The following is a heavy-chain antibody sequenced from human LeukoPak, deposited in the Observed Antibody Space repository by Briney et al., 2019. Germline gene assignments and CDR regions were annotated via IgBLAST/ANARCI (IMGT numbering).Heavy chain of an antibody. CDR2: INPNRGDT. J-gene: IGHJ4*02. CDR3: AREEQYRNYFDH. CDR1: GYTLTDSY. Sequence: ASVKVSCKASGYTLTDSYMHWVRQAPGQGLEWLAWINPNRGDTNYAQRFQGRVTVTSDTSISTAYMELSGLTSDDTAVYFCAREEQYRNYFDHWGQGTLVTVSS. D-gene: IGHD1/OR15-1a*01. V-gene: IGHV1-2*02.